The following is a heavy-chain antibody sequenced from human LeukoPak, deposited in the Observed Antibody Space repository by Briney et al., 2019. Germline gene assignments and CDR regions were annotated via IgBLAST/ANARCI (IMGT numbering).Heavy chain of an antibody. V-gene: IGHV1-2*02. D-gene: IGHD3-9*01. Sequence: ASVKVSCKASGYTFTGYYMHWVRQDPGQGLEWLGWINLNNGDTQYAQKFQGRVTMTRDTSISTAYMDLSRLTSDDTAVYYCARDVRGDDILTMDVWGKGTTVTISS. J-gene: IGHJ6*04. CDR2: INLNNGDT. CDR3: ARDVRGDDILTMDV. CDR1: GYTFTGYY.